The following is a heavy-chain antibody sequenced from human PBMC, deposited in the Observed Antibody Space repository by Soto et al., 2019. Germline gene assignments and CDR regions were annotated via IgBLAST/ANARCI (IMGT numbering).Heavy chain of an antibody. V-gene: IGHV1-18*01. CDR1: GYTFTNYG. J-gene: IGHJ6*02. CDR2: ISGYNGNT. Sequence: QVKVVQSGDEVKKPGASVKVSCKASGYTFTNYGFSWVRQAPGQGLEWMGWISGYNGNTKYAEKFQGRVTMTTDTSTSTAQMELRSLRSDDTAVYYCAREGQAPYYYYGMDVWGQGTAVTVSS. CDR3: AREGQAPYYYYGMDV.